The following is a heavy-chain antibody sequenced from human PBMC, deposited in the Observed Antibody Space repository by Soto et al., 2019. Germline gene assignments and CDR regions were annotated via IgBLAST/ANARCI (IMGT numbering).Heavy chain of an antibody. CDR3: AKGRGYSSSSIRGNWFDP. CDR1: GFTFSSYG. J-gene: IGHJ5*02. Sequence: HPGGSLRLSCAASGFTFSSYGMHWVRQAPGKGLEWVAVISYDGSNKYYADSVKGRFTISRDNSKNTLYLQMNSLRAEDTAVYYCAKGRGYSSSSIRGNWFDPWGQGTLVTVSS. CDR2: ISYDGSNK. V-gene: IGHV3-30*18. D-gene: IGHD6-13*01.